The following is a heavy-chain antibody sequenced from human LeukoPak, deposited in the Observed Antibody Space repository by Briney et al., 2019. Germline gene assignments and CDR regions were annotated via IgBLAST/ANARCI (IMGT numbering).Heavy chain of an antibody. CDR3: ARDGQYQLLSHSFLDY. V-gene: IGHV1-8*01. CDR1: GYTFTSYD. D-gene: IGHD2-2*01. J-gene: IGHJ4*02. Sequence: ASVKVSCKASGYTFTSYDINWVRQATGQGLEWMGWMNPNSGNTGYAQKFQGRVTMTRNTSISTAYMELSSLRSEDTAVYYCARDGQYQLLSHSFLDYWGQGTLVTVSS. CDR2: MNPNSGNT.